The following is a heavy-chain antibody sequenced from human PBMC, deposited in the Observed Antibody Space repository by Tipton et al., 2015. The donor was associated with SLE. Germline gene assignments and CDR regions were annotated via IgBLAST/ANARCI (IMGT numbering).Heavy chain of an antibody. J-gene: IGHJ3*02. CDR1: GGSVSSGSYY. V-gene: IGHV4-61*01. CDR2: IYYSGST. Sequence: GLVKPSETLSLTCTVSGGSVSSGSYYWSWIRQPPGKGLEWIGYIYYSGSTNYNPSLKSRVTISVDTSKNQFSPKLSSVTAADTAVYYCARAGGYDFWSGRIDAFDIWGQGTMVTVSS. D-gene: IGHD3-3*01. CDR3: ARAGGYDFWSGRIDAFDI.